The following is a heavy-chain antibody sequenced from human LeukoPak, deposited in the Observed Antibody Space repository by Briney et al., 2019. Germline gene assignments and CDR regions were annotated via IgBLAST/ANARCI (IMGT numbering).Heavy chain of an antibody. J-gene: IGHJ4*02. CDR3: ARATWNGYMFDY. V-gene: IGHV4-39*07. Sequence: PSETLSLTCTVSGGSISTSNYYWGWIRQPPGKGLEWIGNIFYSGSTYYSPSLRSRVTISLDTSRNQFSLKLNSVTAADTAVYYCARATWNGYMFDYWGQGSLVTVTS. CDR1: GGSISTSNYY. CDR2: IFYSGST. D-gene: IGHD5-24*01.